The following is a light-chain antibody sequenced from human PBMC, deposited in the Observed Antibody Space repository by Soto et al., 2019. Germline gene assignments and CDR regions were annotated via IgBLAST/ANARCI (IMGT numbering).Light chain of an antibody. Sequence: DIQMTQSPSTVSAYVGDSVTITCRASQSITTWLAWYQQRPGKAPKLLIYDVSSLQSGVPSRFSGSGSGTEFNLTNRSLQPYDFATYYCQHYKMYSPWTFGQGTKVEIK. CDR1: QSITTW. V-gene: IGKV1-5*01. J-gene: IGKJ1*01. CDR2: DVS. CDR3: QHYKMYSPWT.